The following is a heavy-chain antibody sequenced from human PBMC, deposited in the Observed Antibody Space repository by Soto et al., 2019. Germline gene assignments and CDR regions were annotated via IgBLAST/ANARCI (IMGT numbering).Heavy chain of an antibody. CDR3: ARDWRPTVTTWWFDP. J-gene: IGHJ5*02. D-gene: IGHD4-4*01. CDR2: IYHSGST. V-gene: IGHV4-4*02. CDR1: GGSISSSNW. Sequence: SETLSLTCAVSGGSISSSNWWSWVRQPPGKGLEWIGEIYHSGSTNYNPSLKSRVTISVDKSKNQFSLKLSSVTAADTAVYYCARDWRPTVTTWWFDPWGQGTLVTVSS.